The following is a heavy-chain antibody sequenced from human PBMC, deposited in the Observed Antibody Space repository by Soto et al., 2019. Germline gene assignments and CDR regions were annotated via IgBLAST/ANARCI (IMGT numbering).Heavy chain of an antibody. D-gene: IGHD3-3*01. CDR1: GYTFTSYA. CDR3: AGAANFWSGYRY. Sequence: QVQLVQSGAEVKKPGASVMVSCKASGYTFTSYAMHWVRQAPGQRLEWMGWINAGNGNTKYSQKFQGRVTITRDTSASTAYMELSSLRSEDTAVYYCAGAANFWSGYRYWGQGTLVTVSS. J-gene: IGHJ4*02. V-gene: IGHV1-3*01. CDR2: INAGNGNT.